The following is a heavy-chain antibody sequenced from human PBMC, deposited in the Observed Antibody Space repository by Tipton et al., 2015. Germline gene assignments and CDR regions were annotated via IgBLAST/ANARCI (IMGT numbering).Heavy chain of an antibody. CDR1: GGSISGSH. CDR2: VSTSGST. J-gene: IGHJ4*02. D-gene: IGHD3-16*01. CDR3: ASGGILGYFDY. V-gene: IGHV4-4*07. Sequence: TLSLTCTVSGGSISGSHWYWFRQPAGKGLEWIGGVSTSGSTNYNSSLKSRVTTSVDTSKNQFSLRLSSVTAADSAVYYCASGGILGYFDYWGQGTLITVSS.